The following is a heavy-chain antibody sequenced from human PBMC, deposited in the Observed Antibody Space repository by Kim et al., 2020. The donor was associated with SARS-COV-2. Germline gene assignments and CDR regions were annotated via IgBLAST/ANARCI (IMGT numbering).Heavy chain of an antibody. D-gene: IGHD6-19*01. J-gene: IGHJ4*02. V-gene: IGHV4-34*01. CDR3: ARSGHIAVAGTPYYFDY. Sequence: SETLSLTCAVYGGSFSGYYWSWIRQPPGKGLEWIGEINHSGSTNYNPSLKSRVTISVDTSKNQFSLKLSSVTAADTAVYYCARSGHIAVAGTPYYFDYWGQGTLVTVSS. CDR2: INHSGST. CDR1: GGSFSGYY.